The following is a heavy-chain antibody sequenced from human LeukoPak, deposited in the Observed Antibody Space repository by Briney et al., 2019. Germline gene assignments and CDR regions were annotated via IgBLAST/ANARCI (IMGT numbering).Heavy chain of an antibody. J-gene: IGHJ4*02. D-gene: IGHD6-13*01. V-gene: IGHV4-59*12. Sequence: GSLRLSCAASGFTFDDYAMHWVRQAPGKGLEWIGYIYYSGSTNYNPSLKSRVTISVDTSKNQFSLKLSSVTAADTAVYYCARERRHSSSWCFDYWGQGTLVTVSS. CDR3: ARERRHSSSWCFDY. CDR1: GFTFDDYA. CDR2: IYYSGST.